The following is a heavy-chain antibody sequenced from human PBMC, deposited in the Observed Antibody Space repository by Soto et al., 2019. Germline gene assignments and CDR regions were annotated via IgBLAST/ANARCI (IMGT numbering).Heavy chain of an antibody. CDR3: AKDDCSGGSCYSNY. Sequence: GGSLRLSCAASGFPFSNYAMSWVRQAPGKGLEWVAGISAGGGTAYHADSVKGRLIISRDNSMNTLYLQMNSLRVEDTAIYYCAKDDCSGGSCYSNYWGQGSLVTVSS. V-gene: IGHV3-23*01. D-gene: IGHD2-15*01. CDR2: ISAGGGTA. J-gene: IGHJ4*02. CDR1: GFPFSNYA.